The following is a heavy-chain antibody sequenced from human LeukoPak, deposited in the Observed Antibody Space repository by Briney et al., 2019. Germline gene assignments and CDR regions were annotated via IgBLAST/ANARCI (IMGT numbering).Heavy chain of an antibody. CDR2: IKSKTDGGTT. V-gene: IGHV3-15*01. CDR1: GFTFSNAW. Sequence: KPGGSLRLSCAASGFTFSNAWMSWVRQAPGKGLEWVGRIKSKTDGGTTDYAAPVKGRFTISRDDSKNTLYLQMNSLKTEDTAVYYCTTDTYYDFWSGYSHFDYWGQGTLVTVSS. D-gene: IGHD3-3*01. CDR3: TTDTYYDFWSGYSHFDY. J-gene: IGHJ4*02.